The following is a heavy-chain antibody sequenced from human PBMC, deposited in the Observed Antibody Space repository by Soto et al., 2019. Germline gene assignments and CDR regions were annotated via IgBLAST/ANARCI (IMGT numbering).Heavy chain of an antibody. Sequence: PWGSLRLSCAALGFNIISLSIHRVRQAPGKGLEWVSYISSSSSTIYYADSMKGRFTISRDHAKNSLYLQVNSLRDEDTAVYYCVRGGATIFDYWGRGTLVTVSS. CDR1: GFNIISLS. D-gene: IGHD1-26*01. V-gene: IGHV3-48*02. CDR3: VRGGATIFDY. J-gene: IGHJ4*02. CDR2: ISSSSSTI.